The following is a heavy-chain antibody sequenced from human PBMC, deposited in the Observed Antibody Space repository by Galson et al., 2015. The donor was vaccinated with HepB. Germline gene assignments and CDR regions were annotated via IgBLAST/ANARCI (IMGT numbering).Heavy chain of an antibody. CDR3: ARAIKLLWFGGDLDCYGMDV. D-gene: IGHD3-10*01. V-gene: IGHV1-18*04. Sequence: SVKVSCKASGYTFNSYGISWVRQAPGQGLEWMGWISAYNGNTKYAQKFQGRVTMTTDTSTSTAYLELRGLRSDDTDVYYCARAIKLLWFGGDLDCYGMDVWGQGTTVTVSS. J-gene: IGHJ6*02. CDR1: GYTFNSYG. CDR2: ISAYNGNT.